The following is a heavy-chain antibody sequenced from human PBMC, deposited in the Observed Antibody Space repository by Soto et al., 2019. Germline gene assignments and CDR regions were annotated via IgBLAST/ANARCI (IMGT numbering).Heavy chain of an antibody. CDR1: GFTFSSYA. CDR2: ISYHGTNT. CDR3: ARDLRTTVTTRGVWYFDL. Sequence: QVQLVESGGGVVQPGTSLRLSCAASGFTFSSYAVHWVRQAPGKGLEWVALISYHGTNTYYADSVKGRFTVSRDNSKDTLYLQMNSLRAEDTALYYCARDLRTTVTTRGVWYFDLWGRGTLVTVSS. V-gene: IGHV3-30-3*01. D-gene: IGHD4-17*01. J-gene: IGHJ2*01.